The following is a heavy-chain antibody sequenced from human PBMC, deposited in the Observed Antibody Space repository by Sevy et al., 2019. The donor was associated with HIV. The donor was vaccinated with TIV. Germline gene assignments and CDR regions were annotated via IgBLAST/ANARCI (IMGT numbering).Heavy chain of an antibody. CDR1: GYTFTSYG. D-gene: IGHD3-22*01. Sequence: ASVKVSCKASGYTFTSYGISWVRQAPGQGLEWMAWISAYNGNTNYAQKLQGRVTMTTDTSTSIAYMELRSLRSDDTAVYYCARDPNYYHSSGYYYGWFDPWGQGTLVTVSS. CDR3: ARDPNYYHSSGYYYGWFDP. CDR2: ISAYNGNT. J-gene: IGHJ5*02. V-gene: IGHV1-18*04.